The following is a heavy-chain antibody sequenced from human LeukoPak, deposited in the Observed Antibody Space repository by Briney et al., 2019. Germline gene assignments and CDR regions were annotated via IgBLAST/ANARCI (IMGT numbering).Heavy chain of an antibody. V-gene: IGHV5-10-1*01. J-gene: IGHJ4*02. CDR3: ARQLDYYDKRDY. Sequence: GESLKISCKGSGXSFTNYGISWVRQMPGKGLEWMGRIDPSDSYSNYGPSFQGHVTISADMSISTAYLQWRSLKASDTAMYYCARQLDYYDKRDYWGQGTLVTVAS. CDR2: IDPSDSYS. CDR1: GXSFTNYG. D-gene: IGHD3-22*01.